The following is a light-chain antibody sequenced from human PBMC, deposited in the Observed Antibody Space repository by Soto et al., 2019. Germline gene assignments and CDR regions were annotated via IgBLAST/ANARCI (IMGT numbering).Light chain of an antibody. Sequence: QSALTQPASVSGSPGQSITISCTGTSSDVGSYDLVSWYQHHPGSAPKLMIYEGTKRPSGISNRFYGSKSGNTASLTISGLQAEDEADYYCCSYAGSKTYVIFGGGTQLPVL. CDR2: EGT. J-gene: IGLJ2*01. V-gene: IGLV2-23*01. CDR1: SSDVGSYDL. CDR3: CSYAGSKTYVI.